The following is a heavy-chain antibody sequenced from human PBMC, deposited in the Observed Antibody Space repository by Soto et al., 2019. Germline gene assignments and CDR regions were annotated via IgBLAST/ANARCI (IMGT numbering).Heavy chain of an antibody. D-gene: IGHD1-7*01. V-gene: IGHV1-69*13. Sequence: SVKVSCKASGGTFSSYAISWVRQAPGQGLEWMGGIIPIFGTANYAQKFQGRVTITADESTSTAYMELSSLRSEDTAVYYCARDPRAGTGPLYKWFDPCGRGTLVTFSP. J-gene: IGHJ5*02. CDR2: IIPIFGTA. CDR1: GGTFSSYA. CDR3: ARDPRAGTGPLYKWFDP.